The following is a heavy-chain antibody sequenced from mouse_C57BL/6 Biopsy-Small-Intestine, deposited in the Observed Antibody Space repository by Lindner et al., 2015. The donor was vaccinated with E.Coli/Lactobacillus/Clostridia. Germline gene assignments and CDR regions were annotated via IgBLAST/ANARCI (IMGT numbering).Heavy chain of an antibody. CDR2: INPYNDGT. Sequence: VXLQESGPVLVKPGASVKMSCKASGYTFTDYYMNWVKQSHGKSLEWIGIINPYNDGTSYNQKFKGKATLTVDRSSSRAYMELNSLASEDSAVYYCASSNFVVYYFDYWGQGTTLTVSS. D-gene: IGHD2-5*01. V-gene: IGHV1-19*01. CDR1: GYTFTDYY. J-gene: IGHJ2*01. CDR3: ASSNFVVYYFDY.